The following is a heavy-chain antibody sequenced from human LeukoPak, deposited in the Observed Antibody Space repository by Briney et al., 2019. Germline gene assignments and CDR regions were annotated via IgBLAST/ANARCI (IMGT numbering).Heavy chain of an antibody. D-gene: IGHD4-11*01. CDR1: GYTFTSYY. V-gene: IGHV1-69*13. Sequence: ASVKVSCKASGYTFTSYYMHWVRQAPGQGLEWMGGIIPIFGTANFAQKFQGRVTITADESTSTAYMELSSLRSGDTAVYYCARELQSMSYYYYGMDVWGQGTTVTVSS. CDR2: IIPIFGTA. J-gene: IGHJ6*02. CDR3: ARELQSMSYYYYGMDV.